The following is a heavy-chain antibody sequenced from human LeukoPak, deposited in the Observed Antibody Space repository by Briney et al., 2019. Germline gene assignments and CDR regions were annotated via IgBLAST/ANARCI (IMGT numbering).Heavy chain of an antibody. J-gene: IGHJ4*02. CDR3: AKDRYSSSWWYFDY. CDR1: GFTVSSNY. V-gene: IGHV3-23*01. CDR2: ISGSGGST. D-gene: IGHD6-13*01. Sequence: GGSLRLSCAASGFTVSSNYMSWVRQAPGKGLEWVSAISGSGGSTYYADSVKGRFTISRDNSKNTLYLQMNSLRAEDTAVYYCAKDRYSSSWWYFDYWGQGTLVTVSS.